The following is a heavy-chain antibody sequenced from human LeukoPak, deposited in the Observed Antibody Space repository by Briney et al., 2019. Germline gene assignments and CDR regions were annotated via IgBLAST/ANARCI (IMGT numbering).Heavy chain of an antibody. J-gene: IGHJ6*03. CDR2: INHSGST. CDR1: GGSFSGYY. CDR3: ARGPTRVFNWNYNYYYMDV. Sequence: KSSETLSLTCAVYGGSFSGYYWSWIRQPPGKGLEWIGEINHSGSTNYNPSLKSRVTISVDTSKNQFSLKLSSVTAADTAVYYCARGPTRVFNWNYNYYYMDVWGKGTTVTVSS. V-gene: IGHV4-34*01. D-gene: IGHD1-20*01.